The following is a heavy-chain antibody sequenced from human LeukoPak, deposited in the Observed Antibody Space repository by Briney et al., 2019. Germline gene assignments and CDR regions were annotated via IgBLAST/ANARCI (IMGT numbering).Heavy chain of an antibody. CDR3: ARVDYYYGSGSLMAFDI. D-gene: IGHD3-10*01. CDR2: ISAYNGNT. V-gene: IGHV1-18*01. CDR1: GYTFTSYG. J-gene: IGHJ3*02. Sequence: ASVKVSCKASGYTFTSYGISWVRQAPGQGLEWMGWISAYNGNTNYAQKLQGRVTMTTDTSTSTAYMELRSLRSDDTAVYYCARVDYYYGSGSLMAFDIWGQGTMVTASS.